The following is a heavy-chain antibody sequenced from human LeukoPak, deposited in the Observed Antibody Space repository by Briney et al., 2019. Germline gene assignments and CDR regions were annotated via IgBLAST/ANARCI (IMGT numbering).Heavy chain of an antibody. CDR1: GGSISSYY. CDR2: VYYSGTT. CDR3: ARHYYNPFHLLYYFDY. V-gene: IGHV4-59*08. Sequence: SETLSLTCIVSGGSISSYYWSWIRQPPGKGLEWIGYVYYSGTTNYTPSLKSRVTISVDTSKNQFSLKLSSVTAADTAVYYCARHYYNPFHLLYYFDYWGQGTLVTVSS. J-gene: IGHJ4*02. D-gene: IGHD3-10*01.